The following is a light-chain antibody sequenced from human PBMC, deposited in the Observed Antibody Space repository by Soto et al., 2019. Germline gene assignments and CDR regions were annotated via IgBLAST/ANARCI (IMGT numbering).Light chain of an antibody. CDR3: QQYGRSPFT. CDR1: QSVSSNN. V-gene: IGKV3-20*01. J-gene: IGKJ3*01. Sequence: EIVFTQSPGTLSLSPGERATLSCRASQSVSSNNLAWYQQRPGQAPRVVIYGASTRATGIPERFSGSGSGTDFTLTISRLEPEDFAVYYCQQYGRSPFTFGPGTKADIK. CDR2: GAS.